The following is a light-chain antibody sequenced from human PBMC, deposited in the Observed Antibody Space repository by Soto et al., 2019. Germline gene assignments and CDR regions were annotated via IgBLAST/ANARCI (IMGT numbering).Light chain of an antibody. V-gene: IGKV1-27*01. CDR3: QQYNSAPTWT. CDR2: SAS. CDR1: QGIGNY. Sequence: DIPMTQSPSSLSASVGDRVTITCRASQGIGNYLAWYQKKPGKAPKLLIYSASTLQSGVPSRFSGSGSGTDVTLTISSLQPDDVATYYCQQYNSAPTWTFGQGTKVDI. J-gene: IGKJ1*01.